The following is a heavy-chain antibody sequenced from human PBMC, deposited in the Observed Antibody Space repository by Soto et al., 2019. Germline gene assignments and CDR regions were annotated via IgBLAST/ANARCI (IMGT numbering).Heavy chain of an antibody. J-gene: IGHJ3*02. D-gene: IGHD6-19*01. CDR2: ISYDGSNK. CDR3: AKAEYSSGWDDAFDI. CDR1: GFTFSSYG. V-gene: IGHV3-30*18. Sequence: GGSLRLSCAASGFTFSSYGMHWVRQAPGKGLEWVAVISYDGSNKYYADSVKGRFTISRDNSKNTLYLQMNSLRAEDTAVYYCAKAEYSSGWDDAFDIWGQGTMVTVSS.